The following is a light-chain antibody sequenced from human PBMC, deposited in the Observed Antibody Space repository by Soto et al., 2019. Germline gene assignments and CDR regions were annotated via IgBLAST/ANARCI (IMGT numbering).Light chain of an antibody. CDR3: QQRSKWPLT. Sequence: EVVMTQSPATLSVCPGERATLSCRAIQSVRSNLAWYQQKPGQAPRLLIYGVSSRATGIPARFSGSGSGTDFTLTISSLEPEDFAVYYCQQRSKWPLTFGGGTKVDIK. J-gene: IGKJ4*01. CDR1: QSVRSN. V-gene: IGKV3-11*01. CDR2: GVS.